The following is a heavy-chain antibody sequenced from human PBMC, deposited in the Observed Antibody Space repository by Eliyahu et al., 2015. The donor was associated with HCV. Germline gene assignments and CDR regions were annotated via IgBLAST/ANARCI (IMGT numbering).Heavy chain of an antibody. CDR1: GGXFSSYA. V-gene: IGHV1-69*04. CDR3: ARVDYGGNSFDY. CDR2: IIPLLGII. D-gene: IGHD4-23*01. J-gene: IGHJ4*02. Sequence: QVQLVQSGAEVKKPGSSVXXXXKASGGXFSSYAISWVXQAPGQGLEWMGRIIPLLGIIHYAQKLQGRVTIXADKSTSTAYMELSSLRSEDTAIYYCARVDYGGNSFDYWGQGTLVSVSS.